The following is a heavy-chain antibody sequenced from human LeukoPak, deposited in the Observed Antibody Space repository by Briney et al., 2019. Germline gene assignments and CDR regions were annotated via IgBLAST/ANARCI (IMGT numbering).Heavy chain of an antibody. J-gene: IGHJ4*02. V-gene: IGHV3-23*01. CDR3: AKGSLTSGYYGYFDY. Sequence: GGFLRLSCAASGFTFSSYAMSWVRQAPGKGLGWVSAISGSGGSTYYADSVKGRFTISRDNSKNTLYLQMNSLRAEDTAVYYCAKGSLTSGYYGYFDYWGQGTLVTVSS. D-gene: IGHD3-22*01. CDR2: ISGSGGST. CDR1: GFTFSSYA.